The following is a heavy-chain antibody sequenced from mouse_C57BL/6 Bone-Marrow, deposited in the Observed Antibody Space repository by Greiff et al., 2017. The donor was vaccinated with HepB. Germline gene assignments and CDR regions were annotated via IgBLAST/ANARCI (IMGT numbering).Heavy chain of an antibody. CDR1: GYTFTSYW. CDR2: IYPGSGST. D-gene: IGHD1-1*01. Sequence: VQLQQSGAELVKPGASVKMSCKASGYTFTSYWITWVKQRPGQGLEWIGDIYPGSGSTNYNEKFKSKATLTVDTSSSTAYMQLSSLTSEDSAVYDCAREGTVVEPFAYWGQGTLVTVAA. CDR3: AREGTVVEPFAY. V-gene: IGHV1-55*01. J-gene: IGHJ3*01.